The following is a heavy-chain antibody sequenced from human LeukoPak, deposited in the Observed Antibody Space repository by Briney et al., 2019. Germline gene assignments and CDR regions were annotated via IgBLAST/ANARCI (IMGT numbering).Heavy chain of an antibody. D-gene: IGHD6-19*01. CDR1: GFTFSSYA. CDR3: AKDGHSSGWDVYWFGP. CDR2: ISGSGGST. V-gene: IGHV3-23*01. Sequence: GGSLRLSCAASGFTFSSYAMSWVRQAPGKGLEWVSAISGSGGSTYYADSVKGRFTISRDNSKNTVYLQMNSLRAEATAVYYCAKDGHSSGWDVYWFGPWGQGTLVTGPS. J-gene: IGHJ5*02.